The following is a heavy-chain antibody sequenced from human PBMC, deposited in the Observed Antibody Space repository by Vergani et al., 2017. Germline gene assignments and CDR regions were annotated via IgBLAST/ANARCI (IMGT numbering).Heavy chain of an antibody. J-gene: IGHJ3*02. V-gene: IGHV3-21*01. CDR2: ISSSSSYI. D-gene: IGHD3-22*01. CDR3: ATTRAAYYDSSGYYLELGAFDI. CDR1: GFTFSSYS. Sequence: EVQLVESGGGLVKPGGSLRLSCAASGFTFSSYSMNWVRQAPGKGLEWVSSISSSSSYIYYADSVKGRFTISRDNAKNSLYLQMNSLRAEDTAVYYCATTRAAYYDSSGYYLELGAFDIWGQGTMVTVSS.